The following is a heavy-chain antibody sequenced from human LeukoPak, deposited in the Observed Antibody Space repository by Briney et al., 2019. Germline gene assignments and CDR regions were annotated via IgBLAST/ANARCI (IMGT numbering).Heavy chain of an antibody. CDR2: IYYSGST. D-gene: IGHD6-13*01. CDR3: ARHGISSWSDFDS. J-gene: IGHJ4*02. CDR1: GGSISSSSYY. V-gene: IGHV4-39*07. Sequence: SETLSLTCTVSGGSISSSSYYWGWIRQPPGKGLEWIGSIYYSGSTYYNPSLKSRVTISVDTSKNQFSLKLSSVTAADTAIYYCARHGISSWSDFDSWGQGTLVSVSS.